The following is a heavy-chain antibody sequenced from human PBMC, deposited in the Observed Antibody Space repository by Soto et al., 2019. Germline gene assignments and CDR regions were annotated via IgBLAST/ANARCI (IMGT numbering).Heavy chain of an antibody. CDR1: GFTFSSYG. CDR3: AKDKDPLVGAPGTAFDI. D-gene: IGHD1-26*01. V-gene: IGHV3-30*18. CDR2: ISYDGSNK. Sequence: PGGSLRLSCAASGFTFSSYGMHWVRQAPGKGLEWVAVISYDGSNKYYADSVKGRFTISRDNSKNTLYLQMNSLRAEDTAVYYCAKDKDPLVGAPGTAFDIWGQGTMVT. J-gene: IGHJ3*02.